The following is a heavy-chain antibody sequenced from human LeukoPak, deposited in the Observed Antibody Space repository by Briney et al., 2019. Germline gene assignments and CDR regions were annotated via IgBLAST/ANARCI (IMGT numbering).Heavy chain of an antibody. V-gene: IGHV3-30*02. Sequence: GGSLRLSCAASGFTFSTYGMHWVRQAPGKGLEWLALIWYDGDRKYYEDSVKGRFTISRDNSKNSLYLQMNSLRTDDTALYYCAKDSANTYLPDYWGQGTLVTVSS. CDR1: GFTFSTYG. J-gene: IGHJ4*02. CDR3: AKDSANTYLPDY. CDR2: IWYDGDRK. D-gene: IGHD2-2*02.